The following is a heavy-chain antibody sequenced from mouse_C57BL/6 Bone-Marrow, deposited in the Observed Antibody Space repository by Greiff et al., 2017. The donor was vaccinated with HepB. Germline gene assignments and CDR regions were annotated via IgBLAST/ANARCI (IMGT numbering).Heavy chain of an antibody. J-gene: IGHJ1*03. Sequence: VQLQESGPELVKPGASVKLSCKASGYTFTSHDINWVKQRPGQGLEWIGWIYPRDGSTKYNEKFKGKATLTVDTSSSTAYMELHSLTSEDSAVYFCARGISFDVWGTGTTVTVSS. CDR3: ARGISFDV. CDR2: IYPRDGST. V-gene: IGHV1-85*01. CDR1: GYTFTSHD.